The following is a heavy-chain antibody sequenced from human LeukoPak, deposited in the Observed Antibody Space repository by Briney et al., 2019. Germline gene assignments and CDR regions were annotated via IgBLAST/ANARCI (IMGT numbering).Heavy chain of an antibody. CDR1: GFTFSSYS. Sequence: GGSLRLSCAASGFTFSSYSMNWVRQAPGKGLEWVSYISSSSSTIYYADSVKGRFTISRDNAKNSLYLQMNSLRAEDTAVYYCARDPLEMATADDAFDIWGQGTMVTVSS. V-gene: IGHV3-48*04. D-gene: IGHD5-24*01. J-gene: IGHJ3*02. CDR2: ISSSSSTI. CDR3: ARDPLEMATADDAFDI.